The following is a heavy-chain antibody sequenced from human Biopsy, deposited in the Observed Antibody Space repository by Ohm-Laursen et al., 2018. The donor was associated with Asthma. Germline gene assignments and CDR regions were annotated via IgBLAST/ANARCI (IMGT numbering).Heavy chain of an antibody. D-gene: IGHD4-23*01. Sequence: SLRLSCAASGFTFSIYDIHWVRQAPGKGLEWVAVISYDGGNKFYGDSVKGRFTLSRDNSRNTLYLQMNSLRVEDTAIYYCARTHERWTSIQDDALDIWGQGTTVIVS. CDR1: GFTFSIYD. CDR3: ARTHERWTSIQDDALDI. CDR2: ISYDGGNK. J-gene: IGHJ3*02. V-gene: IGHV3-30*03.